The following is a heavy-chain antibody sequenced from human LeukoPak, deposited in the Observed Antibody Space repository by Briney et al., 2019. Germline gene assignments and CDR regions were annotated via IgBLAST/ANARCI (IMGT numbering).Heavy chain of an antibody. V-gene: IGHV5-51*01. CDR2: IYPGESHT. D-gene: IGHD1-26*01. J-gene: IGHJ6*02. CDR1: GYSFSSYW. CDR3: ARLPVVGATTYYYYGMDV. Sequence: GESLKISCQGSGYSFSSYWIGWVRQRPGKGLEWMGIIYPGESHTRYSRSFQGQVTISADKSISTAYLQWSSLKASDTAMYYCARLPVVGATTYYYYGMDVWGQGTTVTVSS.